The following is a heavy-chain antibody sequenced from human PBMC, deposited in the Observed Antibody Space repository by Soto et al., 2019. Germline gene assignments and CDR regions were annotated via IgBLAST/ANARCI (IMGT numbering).Heavy chain of an antibody. Sequence: PGESLRLSCAASGFTFSSYSLHWVRQAPGKGLEWVAVISSDGSTTYYADSVKGRFTVSRDNSRNTLYLQMNSLRTDDTAVYYGAGGGGSLNPGFDLWGQGTLVTVSS. CDR3: AGGGGSLNPGFDL. CDR2: ISSDGSTT. CDR1: GFTFSSYS. J-gene: IGHJ4*02. D-gene: IGHD3-16*01. V-gene: IGHV3-30*04.